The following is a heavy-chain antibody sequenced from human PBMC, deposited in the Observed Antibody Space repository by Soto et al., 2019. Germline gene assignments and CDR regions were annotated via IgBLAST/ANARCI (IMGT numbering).Heavy chain of an antibody. CDR2: MYHSGVT. Sequence: PSETLSLTCTVYGGSFSSFYWSWIRPSPGKGLEWIGDMYHSGVTWYNPSLQSRVTISVDTSKNQFSLKVNSVTAADTAVYYCARVERYYDSGVWGGYFQYWGQGTLVTV. V-gene: IGHV4-34*09. CDR3: ARVERYYDSGVWGGYFQY. CDR1: GGSFSSFY. D-gene: IGHD3-16*01. J-gene: IGHJ4*02.